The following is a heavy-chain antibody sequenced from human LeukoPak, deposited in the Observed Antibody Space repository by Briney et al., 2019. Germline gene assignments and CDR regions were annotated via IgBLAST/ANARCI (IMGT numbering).Heavy chain of an antibody. D-gene: IGHD6-19*01. CDR1: GYSFTSYW. V-gene: IGHV5-51*01. J-gene: IGHJ6*02. CDR3: ARGPLSSGWYHYGMDV. Sequence: GESLKISCKGSGYSFTSYWIGWVRQMPGKGLEWMGIIYPGDSVTRYSPSFQGQVTISADKSISTAYLQWSSLKASDTAMYYCARGPLSSGWYHYGMDVWGQGTTVTVSS. CDR2: IYPGDSVT.